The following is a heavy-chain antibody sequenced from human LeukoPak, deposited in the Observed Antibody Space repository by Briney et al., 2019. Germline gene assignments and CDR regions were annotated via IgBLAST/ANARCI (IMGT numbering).Heavy chain of an antibody. CDR2: INNDGSSA. J-gene: IGHJ4*02. V-gene: IGHV3-74*01. Sequence: PGGSLRLSCAASGFTFGDYWMKWVRQAPGKGLVWVSRINNDGSSASYAGAVKGRFTISRDNAKNTLYLQMDSLRTDDTAVYYCVRGPTYFDSWGQGTLVTVSS. CDR1: GFTFGDYW. CDR3: VRGPTYFDS.